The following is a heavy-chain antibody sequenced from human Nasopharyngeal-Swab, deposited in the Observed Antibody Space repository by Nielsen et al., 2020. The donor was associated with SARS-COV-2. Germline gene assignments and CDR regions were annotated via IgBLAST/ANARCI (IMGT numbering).Heavy chain of an antibody. V-gene: IGHV3-30*18. CDR3: AKDREGQYTGYDWMVGYFDY. Sequence: GGSLRLSCAASGFTFSSYGLHWVRQAPGKGLEWVAVISYDGSNKLYADSVKGRFTISRDKFKNTLYLQMNSLRAEDTAVYYCAKDREGQYTGYDWMVGYFDYWGQGTLVTVSS. CDR1: GFTFSSYG. CDR2: ISYDGSNK. J-gene: IGHJ4*02. D-gene: IGHD5-12*01.